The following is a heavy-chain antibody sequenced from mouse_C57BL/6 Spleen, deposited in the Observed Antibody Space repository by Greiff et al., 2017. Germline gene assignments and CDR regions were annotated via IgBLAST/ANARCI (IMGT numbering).Heavy chain of an antibody. CDR3: AIPGYYYGSSYWYCDV. V-gene: IGHV14-3*01. CDR1: GFNIKNTY. Sequence: EVQLQQSVAELVRPGASVKLSCTASGFNIKNTYMHWVKQRPEQGLEWIGRIDPAHGNTKYAPKFQGKATITADTSSNTAYLQLSSLTSEDTAIYYCAIPGYYYGSSYWYCDVWGTGTTVTVSS. CDR2: IDPAHGNT. D-gene: IGHD1-1*01. J-gene: IGHJ1*03.